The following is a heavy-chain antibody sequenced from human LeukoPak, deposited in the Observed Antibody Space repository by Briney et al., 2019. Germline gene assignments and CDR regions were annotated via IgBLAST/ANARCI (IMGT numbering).Heavy chain of an antibody. CDR3: ARDKLAFSSSWLFDY. CDR2: IYYSGST. V-gene: IGHV4-59*01. CDR1: GGSISSYY. J-gene: IGHJ4*02. Sequence: SETLSLTCTVSGGSISSYYWSWIRQPPGKGLEWIGYIYYSGSTNYNPSLKSRVTISVDTSKNQFSLKLSSVTAADTAVYYCARDKLAFSSSWLFDYWGQGTLVTVSS. D-gene: IGHD6-13*01.